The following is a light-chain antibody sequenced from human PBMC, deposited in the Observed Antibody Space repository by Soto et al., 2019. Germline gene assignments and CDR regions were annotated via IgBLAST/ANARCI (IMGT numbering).Light chain of an antibody. Sequence: QSVLSQPPSVSGSPGQSVTISCTATTTDIDNYDSVSWYQQAPGTAPKLIIYDVNNRPSGAPDRFSGSTSGNTASLTISGLRAEDETDYFCSLYSSNGSLIFGPGTRSPS. CDR3: SLYSSNGSLI. CDR2: DVN. V-gene: IGLV2-18*01. CDR1: TTDIDNYDS. J-gene: IGLJ1*01.